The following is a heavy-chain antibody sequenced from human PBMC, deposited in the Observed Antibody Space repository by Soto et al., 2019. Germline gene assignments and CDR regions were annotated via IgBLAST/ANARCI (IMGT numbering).Heavy chain of an antibody. J-gene: IGHJ5*02. CDR1: GFTFSSYA. CDR2: ISGSGGST. D-gene: IGHD6-25*01. CDR3: AKDRLDLPGSWFDP. Sequence: EVQLLESGGGLVQPGGSLRLSCAASGFTFSSYAMSWVRQAPGKGLEWVSAISGSGGSTYYADSVKGRFTISRDNSKKTLYLKMNSLRAEDTAVYYCAKDRLDLPGSWFDPWGQGPLVPVSS. V-gene: IGHV3-23*01.